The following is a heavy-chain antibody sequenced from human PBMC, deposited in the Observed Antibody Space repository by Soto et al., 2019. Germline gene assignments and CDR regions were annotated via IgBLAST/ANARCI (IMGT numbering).Heavy chain of an antibody. CDR2: LYQSGST. CDR3: ATTIFGVIVTAYYFDH. J-gene: IGHJ4*02. V-gene: IGHV4-39*01. CDR1: GGSIGSSNYY. D-gene: IGHD3-3*01. Sequence: ETLSLTCTVSGGSIGSSNYYWGWIRQSPEKGLEWIGSLYQSGSTFYNPSLRSRVTISVDTSKNQFSLTLTSVTATDTAVYYCATTIFGVIVTAYYFDHWGQGTLVTVSS.